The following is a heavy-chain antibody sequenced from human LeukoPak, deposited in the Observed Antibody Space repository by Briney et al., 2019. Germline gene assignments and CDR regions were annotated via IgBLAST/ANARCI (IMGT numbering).Heavy chain of an antibody. CDR2: IYYSGST. Sequence: PSETLSLTCTVSGGSISSGGYYWSWIRQHPGKGLEWIGYIYYSGSTYYNPSLKSRVTISVDTSKNQFSLKLSSVTAADTAVYYCASRIAAAGHYFDYWGQGTLVTVSS. V-gene: IGHV4-31*03. D-gene: IGHD6-13*01. CDR3: ASRIAAAGHYFDY. CDR1: GGSISSGGYY. J-gene: IGHJ4*02.